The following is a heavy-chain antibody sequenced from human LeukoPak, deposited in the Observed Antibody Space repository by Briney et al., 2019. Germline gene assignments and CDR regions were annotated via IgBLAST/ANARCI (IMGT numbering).Heavy chain of an antibody. CDR3: ARHGMKLVGASTIYFDN. J-gene: IGHJ4*02. V-gene: IGHV4-59*08. Sequence: SETLSLTCSVSGGSISNNYWSWIRQSPAKGLEWIGYIHSSGSTDYNPSFKSRVVVSVDTSKNQFSLKLYTVTAADTAVYYCARHGMKLVGASTIYFDNWGQGTLVTVSS. CDR2: IHSSGST. CDR1: GGSISNNY. D-gene: IGHD1-26*01.